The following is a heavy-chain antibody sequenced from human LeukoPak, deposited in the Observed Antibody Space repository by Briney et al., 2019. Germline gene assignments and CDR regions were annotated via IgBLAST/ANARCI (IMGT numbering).Heavy chain of an antibody. CDR2: ISATSTTI. Sequence: GGSLKLPCAASGFTFNNYAMSWVRQAPGKRLEWVSGISATSTTINYADPVKGRFTISRDNSKNTLYLQMNNLRAEDTAVYYCAKRLGDPRAFDYWGQGTLVTVSS. CDR1: GFTFNNYA. V-gene: IGHV3-23*01. D-gene: IGHD2-21*02. J-gene: IGHJ4*02. CDR3: AKRLGDPRAFDY.